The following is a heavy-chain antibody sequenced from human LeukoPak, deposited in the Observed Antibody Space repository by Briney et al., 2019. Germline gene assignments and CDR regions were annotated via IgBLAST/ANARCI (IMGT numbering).Heavy chain of an antibody. V-gene: IGHV1-2*02. CDR1: GYTFTGYY. CDR3: ARETVAAIAAPRGLND. CDR2: INPNSGDT. J-gene: IGHJ4*02. D-gene: IGHD6-13*01. Sequence: ASVKVSCKASGYTFTGYYMHWVRQAPGQGLEWMGWINPNSGDTNYAQKFQGRVTMTRDTSISTAYMELSRLRSDDTAVYYCARETVAAIAAPRGLNDWGQGTLVTVSS.